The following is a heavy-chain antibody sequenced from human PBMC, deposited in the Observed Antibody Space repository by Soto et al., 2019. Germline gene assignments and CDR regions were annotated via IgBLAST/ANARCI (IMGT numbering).Heavy chain of an antibody. J-gene: IGHJ4*02. CDR3: ARWGTTGGLDV. Sequence: QVQLVESGGGVVQPGTSLRLSCVGSGFTFRSYVIHWVRQAPGKGLEWVALTSYDGSNNFYGDSVKGRFTISRHNSRNTVELQMVSLRFEDTALYYCARWGTTGGLDVWGQGTLGSVSS. CDR2: TSYDGSNN. D-gene: IGHD3-16*01. V-gene: IGHV3-33*05. CDR1: GFTFRSYV.